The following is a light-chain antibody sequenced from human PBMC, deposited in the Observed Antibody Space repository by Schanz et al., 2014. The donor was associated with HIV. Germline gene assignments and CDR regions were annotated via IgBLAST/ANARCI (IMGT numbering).Light chain of an antibody. CDR1: SSDVGGYNY. Sequence: QSALTQPASVSGPPGQSITISCTGSSSDVGGYNYVSWYQQHPDKAPKLMIYDVSDRPSGVSSRFSGSKSANTASLTISGLQAEDESDYYCSSYTSSSTWVFGGGTKLTVL. J-gene: IGLJ3*02. CDR2: DVS. CDR3: SSYTSSSTWV. V-gene: IGLV2-14*03.